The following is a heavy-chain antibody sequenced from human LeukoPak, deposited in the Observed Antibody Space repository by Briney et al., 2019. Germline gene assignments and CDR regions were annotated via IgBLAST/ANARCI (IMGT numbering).Heavy chain of an antibody. Sequence: ASVKVSCKASGYTFTSYYMHWVRQAPGQGLEWMGIINPSGGSTSYAQKFQGRVTMTRDTSTSTVYMELRSLRSDDTAVYYCARDRATMVRGVTKIDYWGQGTLVTVSS. V-gene: IGHV1-46*01. J-gene: IGHJ4*02. CDR1: GYTFTSYY. CDR2: INPSGGST. CDR3: ARDRATMVRGVTKIDY. D-gene: IGHD3-10*01.